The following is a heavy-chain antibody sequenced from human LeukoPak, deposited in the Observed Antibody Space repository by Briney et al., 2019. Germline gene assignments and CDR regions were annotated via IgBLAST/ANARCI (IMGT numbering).Heavy chain of an antibody. CDR2: INHSGST. J-gene: IGHJ6*03. CDR3: VRGLLDRIAAAARAPGGGGLMDV. V-gene: IGHV4-34*01. Sequence: SETLSLTCAVYGGSFSGYYWSWIRQPPGKGLEWIGEINHSGSTNYNPSLKSRVTISVDTSKNQFSLKLSSVTAADTAVYYCVRGLLDRIAAAARAPGGGGLMDVWGKGTTVTVSS. D-gene: IGHD6-13*01. CDR1: GGSFSGYY.